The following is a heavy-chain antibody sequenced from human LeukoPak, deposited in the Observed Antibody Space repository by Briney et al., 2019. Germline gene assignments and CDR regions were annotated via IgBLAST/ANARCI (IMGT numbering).Heavy chain of an antibody. CDR1: GGSISNYY. J-gene: IGHJ5*02. Sequence: SETLSLTCTVSGGSISNYYWSWIRQPPGKGLEWIGYMFDNGSTNYNPSLKSRVTISVDTSKNQFSLKLSSVTAADTAIYYCARVGQTIILTSAGVDNWFDPWGQGTLVTVSS. D-gene: IGHD3-16*01. CDR2: MFDNGST. CDR3: ARVGQTIILTSAGVDNWFDP. V-gene: IGHV4-59*01.